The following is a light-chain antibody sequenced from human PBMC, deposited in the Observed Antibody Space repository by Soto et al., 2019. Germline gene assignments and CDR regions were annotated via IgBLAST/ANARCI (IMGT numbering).Light chain of an antibody. V-gene: IGKV3-15*01. CDR3: QQYGDWPPWT. CDR2: GAS. CDR1: HSVSSS. J-gene: IGKJ1*01. Sequence: EIVMTQSPATLSVSPGERATLSCRASHSVSSSLAWYQQIPGQAPRLLLYGASTRATGIPARFSGSGSGTEFTLTISSLQSEDSAVYYCQQYGDWPPWTFGQGTKVEI.